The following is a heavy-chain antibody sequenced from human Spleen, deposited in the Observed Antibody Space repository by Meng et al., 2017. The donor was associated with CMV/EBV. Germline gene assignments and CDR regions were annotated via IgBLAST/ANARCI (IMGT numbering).Heavy chain of an antibody. Sequence: GGSLRLSCAASGFTFSSYWMHWVRQAPGKGLVWVSRINSDGSSTSYADSVKGRFTISRDDSKNTLYLQMNSLKTEDTAVYYCAISIPAAEHYFDYWGQGVLVTVSS. CDR1: GFTFSSYW. CDR3: AISIPAAEHYFDY. CDR2: INSDGSST. V-gene: IGHV3-74*01. J-gene: IGHJ4*02. D-gene: IGHD2-2*01.